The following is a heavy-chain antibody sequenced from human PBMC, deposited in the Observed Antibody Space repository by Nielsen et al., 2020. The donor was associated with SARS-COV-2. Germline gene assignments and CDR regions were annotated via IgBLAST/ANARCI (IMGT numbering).Heavy chain of an antibody. CDR1: GGSISSRDYY. J-gene: IGHJ6*02. CDR2: IYYSGST. CDR3: ARAGLLRDGMDV. V-gene: IGHV4-30-4*01. Sequence: SETLSLTCTVSGGSISSRDYYWSLIRQPPGKGLEWIGYIYYSGSTYYNPSLKSRVTISVDTSKNQFSLKLSSVTAADTAMYYCARAGLLRDGMDVWGQGTTVTVSS. D-gene: IGHD3-16*01.